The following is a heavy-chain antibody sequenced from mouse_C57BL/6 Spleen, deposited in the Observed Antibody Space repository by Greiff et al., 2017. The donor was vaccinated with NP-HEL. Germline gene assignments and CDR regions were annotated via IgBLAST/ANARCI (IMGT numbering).Heavy chain of an antibody. D-gene: IGHD2-3*01. Sequence: VQLQQPGAELVRPGSSVKLSCKASGYTFTSYWMDWVKQRPGQGLEWIGNIYPSDSETHYNQKFKDKATLTVDKSSSTAYMQLSSLTSEDSAVYYCARGEDDGYYVAYWGQGTLVTVSA. CDR3: ARGEDDGYYVAY. CDR1: GYTFTSYW. CDR2: IYPSDSET. J-gene: IGHJ3*01. V-gene: IGHV1-61*01.